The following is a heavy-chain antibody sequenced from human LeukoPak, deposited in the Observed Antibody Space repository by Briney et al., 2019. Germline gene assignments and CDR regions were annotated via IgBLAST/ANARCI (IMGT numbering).Heavy chain of an antibody. V-gene: IGHV3-23*01. CDR1: GFTFSSYG. CDR2: ISGSGGST. CDR3: AKDRVYYYGSGNPYYFDY. D-gene: IGHD3-10*01. Sequence: GGSLRLSCAASGFTFSSYGMSWVRQAPGKGLEWVSAISGSGGSTYYADSVKGRFTISRDNSKNTLYLQMNSLRAEDTAVYYCAKDRVYYYGSGNPYYFDYWGQGTLVTVSS. J-gene: IGHJ4*02.